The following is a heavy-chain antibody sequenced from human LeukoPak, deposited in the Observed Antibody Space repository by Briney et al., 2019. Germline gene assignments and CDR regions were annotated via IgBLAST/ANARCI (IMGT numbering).Heavy chain of an antibody. CDR2: IIPIFGTA. V-gene: IGHV1-69*13. Sequence: SVKVSCKDSGGTFSSYAISWVRQAPGQGLEWMGGIIPIFGTANYAQKFQGRVTITADESTSTAYMELSSLRSEDTAVYYCARGAPFEYSSSSGMDVWGQGTTVTVSS. J-gene: IGHJ6*02. CDR1: GGTFSSYA. D-gene: IGHD6-6*01. CDR3: ARGAPFEYSSSSGMDV.